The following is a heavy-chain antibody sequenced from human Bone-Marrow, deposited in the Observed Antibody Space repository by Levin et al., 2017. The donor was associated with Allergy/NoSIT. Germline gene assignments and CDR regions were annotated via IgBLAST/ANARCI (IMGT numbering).Heavy chain of an antibody. V-gene: IGHV3-9*01. J-gene: IGHJ4*02. CDR1: GFTFDDHT. D-gene: IGHD3-22*01. CDR3: AKERYDRSGRHFDY. Sequence: LSLTCATSGFTFDDHTMHWVRQAPGKGLEWVARISWNSGNIGYADSVKGRFTISRDNTKSSLYLQLDSLTTEDSALYYCAKERYDRSGRHFDYWGQGTLVTGSS. CDR2: ISWNSGNI.